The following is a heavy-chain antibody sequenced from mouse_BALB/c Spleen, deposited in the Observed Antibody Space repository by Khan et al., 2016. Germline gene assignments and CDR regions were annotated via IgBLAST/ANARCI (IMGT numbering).Heavy chain of an antibody. CDR1: GFTFSNYV. V-gene: IGHV5-6-5*01. D-gene: IGHD2-3*01. J-gene: IGHJ4*01. CDR2: MRSGGST. CDR3: ARSGDGYHDSMDY. Sequence: EVELVESGGGLVKPGGSLKLSCAASGFTFSNYVMSWVRQNPEKRLEWVASMRSGGSTYYPHNVKGRFTISRDYARNILYLQMSSLTSEDTAMYXCARSGDGYHDSMDYWGQGTSVTVSS.